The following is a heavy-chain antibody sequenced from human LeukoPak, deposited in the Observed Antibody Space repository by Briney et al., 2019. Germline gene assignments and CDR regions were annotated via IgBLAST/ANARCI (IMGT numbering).Heavy chain of an antibody. CDR3: ATYKQWLVPPRVPPIYYYYYMDV. D-gene: IGHD6-19*01. CDR1: GYTFTGYY. V-gene: IGHV1-2*02. J-gene: IGHJ6*03. CDR2: INPNSGGT. Sequence: GASVKVSCKASGYTFTGYYMHWVRQAPGQGLEWMGWINPNSGGTNYAQKFQGRVTMTRDTSISTAYMELSSLRSEDTAVYYCATYKQWLVPPRVPPIYYYYYMDVWGKGTTVTVSS.